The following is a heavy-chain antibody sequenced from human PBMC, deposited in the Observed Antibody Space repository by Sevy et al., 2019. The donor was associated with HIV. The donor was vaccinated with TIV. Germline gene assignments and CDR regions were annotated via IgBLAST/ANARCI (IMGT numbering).Heavy chain of an antibody. CDR1: RFAFSSYA. V-gene: IGHV3-30*14. Sequence: GESLKISCAASRFAFSSYALHWVRQAPGKGLEWVAFISHDGTNTDYAASVKGRFTISRDNSRNTLHLDISSLRVEDTAVYYCAVGEGFFLYWGQGTLVTVSS. D-gene: IGHD1-26*01. CDR2: ISHDGTNT. J-gene: IGHJ4*02. CDR3: AVGEGFFLY.